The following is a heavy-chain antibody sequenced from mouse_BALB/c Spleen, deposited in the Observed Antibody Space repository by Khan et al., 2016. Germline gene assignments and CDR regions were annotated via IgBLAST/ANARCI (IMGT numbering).Heavy chain of an antibody. Sequence: EVQLQESGPGLVKPSQSLSLTCTVTGYSITSDYAWNWIRQFPGNKLEWMGYISYSGSTSYNPSLKSRISITRDTSKNQFFLQLNSVTTEDTATYYCARDYDGSSNYFDYWGQGTSVTVSS. D-gene: IGHD1-1*01. CDR2: ISYSGST. J-gene: IGHJ4*01. V-gene: IGHV3-2*02. CDR1: GYSITSDYA. CDR3: ARDYDGSSNYFDY.